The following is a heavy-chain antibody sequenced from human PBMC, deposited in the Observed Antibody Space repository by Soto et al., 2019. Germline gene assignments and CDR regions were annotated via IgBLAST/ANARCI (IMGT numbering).Heavy chain of an antibody. CDR2: ISSSSSTI. D-gene: IGHD2-21*02. J-gene: IGHJ4*02. V-gene: IGHV3-48*02. CDR1: GFTFSSYS. Sequence: EVQLVESGGGLVQPGGSLRLSCAASGFTFSSYSMNWVRQAPGKGLEWVSYISSSSSTIYYADSVKGRFTISRDNAKNSLYLQMNSLRDEDTAVYFCARDPGAYGGGDCHNPYYFDSWGQGTLVTVSS. CDR3: ARDPGAYGGGDCHNPYYFDS.